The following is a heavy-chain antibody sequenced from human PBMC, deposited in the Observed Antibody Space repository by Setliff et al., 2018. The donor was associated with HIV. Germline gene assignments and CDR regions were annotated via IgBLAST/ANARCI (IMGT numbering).Heavy chain of an antibody. CDR2: ISPYNGDT. D-gene: IGHD3-22*01. CDR1: GYTFKTYG. Sequence: ASVKVSCKASGYTFKTYGISWVRQAPGQGLEWMGWISPYNGDTRYAQKFQGRVTLTTDTTTNTAYMEVRTLRSDDTAVYYCARGISRDSSGYYRDEYFQHWGQGTRVTVS. CDR3: ARGISRDSSGYYRDEYFQH. V-gene: IGHV1-18*01. J-gene: IGHJ1*01.